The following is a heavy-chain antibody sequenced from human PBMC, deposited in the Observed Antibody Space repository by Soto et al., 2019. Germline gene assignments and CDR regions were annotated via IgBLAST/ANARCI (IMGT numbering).Heavy chain of an antibody. CDR3: ARGFFAGGSR. J-gene: IGHJ4*02. CDR2: MNPNSGNT. D-gene: IGHD2-15*01. CDR1: GYTFTSYD. V-gene: IGHV1-8*01. Sequence: QVQLVQSGAEVKKPGASVKVSCKASGYTFTSYDINWVRQATGQGLEWMGWMNPNSGNTGYAQKFQGRVTMTRNTSISTAYMELSRPGSGATAVYSCARGFFAGGSRWGQGALVTVSS.